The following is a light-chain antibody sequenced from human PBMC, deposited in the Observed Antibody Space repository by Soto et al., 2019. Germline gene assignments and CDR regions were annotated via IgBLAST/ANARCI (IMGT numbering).Light chain of an antibody. J-gene: IGLJ1*01. CDR3: NSYAGSKNRYV. V-gene: IGLV2-8*01. CDR1: SSDVGGYNF. Sequence: QSALTQPPSASGSRGQSVTISCTGTSSDVGGYNFVSWYQQHPGKAPKVILYEVTKRPSGVPDRFSGSKSGNTASLTVSGLQTEDEAHYYCNSYAGSKNRYVFGTGTKVTVL. CDR2: EVT.